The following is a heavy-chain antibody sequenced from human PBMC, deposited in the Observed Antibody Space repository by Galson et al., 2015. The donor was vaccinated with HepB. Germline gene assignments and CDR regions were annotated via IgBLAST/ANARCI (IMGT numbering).Heavy chain of an antibody. CDR2: ISSSGSYT. D-gene: IGHD6-19*01. CDR1: GFTFSNYS. J-gene: IGHJ4*02. Sequence: SLRLSCAASGFTFSNYSMNWVRQAPEKGLEWVSFISSSGSYTYQADSVKGRFTISRDIAKNLLFLQMNSLRAEDTAVYYCAKGMAGTGTFDYWGQGILVTVSS. CDR3: AKGMAGTGTFDY. V-gene: IGHV3-21*01.